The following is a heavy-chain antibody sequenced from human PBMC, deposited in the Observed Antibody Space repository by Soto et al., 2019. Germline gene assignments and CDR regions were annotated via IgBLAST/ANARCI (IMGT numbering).Heavy chain of an antibody. D-gene: IGHD3-10*01. CDR3: ARVVIKLWFGELLAGYFDY. CDR1: GDTFTGYA. J-gene: IGHJ4*02. Sequence: ASVKVSCQASGDTFTGYAFHWVRQAPGQRLEWMGWINAGNGNTKYSQKLQGRVTMTTDTSTSTAYMELRSLRSDDTAVYYCARVVIKLWFGELLAGYFDYWGQGTLVTVSS. CDR2: INAGNGNT. V-gene: IGHV1-3*01.